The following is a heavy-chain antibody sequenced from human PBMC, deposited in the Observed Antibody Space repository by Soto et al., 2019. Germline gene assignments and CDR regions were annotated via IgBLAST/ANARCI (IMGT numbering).Heavy chain of an antibody. CDR1: GFTFSSYW. V-gene: IGHV3-74*01. J-gene: IGHJ6*03. CDR2: INSDGNST. D-gene: IGHD1-20*01. CDR3: ARDRSINHYIDV. Sequence: PGGSLRLSCAASGFTFSSYWMHWVRQAPGKGLVWVSRINSDGNSTSYADSVKGRFTISRDNSKNTLYLQMNSLRAEDTAVYYCARDRSINHYIDVWGKGTAVTVSS.